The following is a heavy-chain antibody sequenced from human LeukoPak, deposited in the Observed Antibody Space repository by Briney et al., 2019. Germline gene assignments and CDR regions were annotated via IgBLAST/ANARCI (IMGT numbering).Heavy chain of an antibody. J-gene: IGHJ4*02. Sequence: PGGSLRLSCAAFGLTFDSYSMTWVRQAPGKGLEWISSITTRSDYTYYTDSVEGRFTISRDDAKNSLFLQMNSLRVEDTAVYFCARCYASGSYGIDYWGQGTLVSVSS. CDR1: GLTFDSYS. V-gene: IGHV3-21*01. CDR2: ITTRSDYT. CDR3: ARCYASGSYGIDY. D-gene: IGHD3-10*01.